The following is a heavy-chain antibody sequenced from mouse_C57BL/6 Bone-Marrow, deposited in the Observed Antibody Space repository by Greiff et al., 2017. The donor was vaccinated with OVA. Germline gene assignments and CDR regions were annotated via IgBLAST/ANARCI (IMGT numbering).Heavy chain of an antibody. CDR1: GYTFTDYN. V-gene: IGHV1-22*01. Sequence: SGPELVKPGASVKMSCKASGYTFTDYNVHWVKQSHGKSLEWIGYINPNNGGTSYNQKFKGKATLTVNKSSSTAYMELRSLTSEDSAVYYCASEKEFAYWGQGTLVTVSA. CDR3: ASEKEFAY. J-gene: IGHJ3*01. CDR2: INPNNGGT.